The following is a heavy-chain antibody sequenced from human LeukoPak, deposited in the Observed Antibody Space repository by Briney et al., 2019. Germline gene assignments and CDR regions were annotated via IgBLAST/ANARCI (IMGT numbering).Heavy chain of an antibody. Sequence: EASVKVSCKASGYTFTGYYMHWVRQAPGQGLEWMGWINPNSGGTNYAQKFQGRVTMTRDTSISTAYMELSRLRSDDTAVYYCARGFYDSSGYSGFYYFDYWGQGTLVTVSS. CDR1: GYTFTGYY. J-gene: IGHJ4*02. D-gene: IGHD3-22*01. CDR3: ARGFYDSSGYSGFYYFDY. CDR2: INPNSGGT. V-gene: IGHV1-2*02.